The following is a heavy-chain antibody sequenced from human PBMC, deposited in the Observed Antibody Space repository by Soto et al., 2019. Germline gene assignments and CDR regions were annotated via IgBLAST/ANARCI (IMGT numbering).Heavy chain of an antibody. CDR1: GGTFSSYA. J-gene: IGHJ6*02. CDR2: IIPIFGTA. D-gene: IGHD3-22*01. V-gene: IGHV1-69*13. CDR3: ARCEVVVVINYYYYYGMDV. Sequence: GASVKVSCKASGGTFSSYAISWVRQAPGQGLEWMGGIIPIFGTANYAQKFQGRVTITADESTSTAYMELSSLRSEDTAVYYCARCEVVVVINYYYYYGMDVWGQGTTVTVSS.